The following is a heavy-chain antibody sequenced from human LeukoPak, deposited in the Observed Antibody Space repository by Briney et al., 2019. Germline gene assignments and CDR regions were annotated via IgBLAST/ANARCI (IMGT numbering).Heavy chain of an antibody. CDR1: GFTFSNYW. Sequence: GGSLRLSCEASGFTFSNYWMHWVRQAPGKGLMWVSQISTDGSQTFYADSVKGRFTISRDNAKNTLFLQMDSLRPEDTAVYYCVRSLRSADFWGQGTLVTVSS. CDR2: ISTDGSQT. CDR3: VRSLRSADF. J-gene: IGHJ4*02. V-gene: IGHV3-74*01.